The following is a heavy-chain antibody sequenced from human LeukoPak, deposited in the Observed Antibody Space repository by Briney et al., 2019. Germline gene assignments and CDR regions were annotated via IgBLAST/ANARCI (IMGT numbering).Heavy chain of an antibody. J-gene: IGHJ4*02. V-gene: IGHV3-74*01. D-gene: IGHD5-24*01. Sequence: GGSLRLSCETAGFTFSSYVMRWVRRTPGKGLVWVSRISHDGFISYADSVKGRFTISRDNAKNTLILQMNSLRAEDTAVYYCARDWVYKIDYWGRGTLVTVSS. CDR1: GFTFSSYV. CDR2: ISHDGFI. CDR3: ARDWVYKIDY.